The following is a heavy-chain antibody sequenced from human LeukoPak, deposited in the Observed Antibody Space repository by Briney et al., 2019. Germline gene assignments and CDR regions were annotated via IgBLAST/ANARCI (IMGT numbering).Heavy chain of an antibody. CDR2: IYWRGRT. V-gene: IGHV4-39*01. D-gene: IGHD4-11*01. Sequence: SETLSLTCTVSGGSISSTSYYWGWIRQPPGKGLEWIGSIYWRGRTYYNPSLKSRVTISVDTSKNQFSLKVSSVTAADTAVYYCARHRSNCDQEYFFGYWGQGTLVTVSS. CDR1: GGSISSTSYY. J-gene: IGHJ4*02. CDR3: ARHRSNCDQEYFFGY.